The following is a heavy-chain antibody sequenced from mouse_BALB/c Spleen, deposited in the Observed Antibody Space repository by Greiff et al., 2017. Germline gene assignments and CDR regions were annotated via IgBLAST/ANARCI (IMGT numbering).Heavy chain of an antibody. J-gene: IGHJ3*01. CDR3: AGYDWFAY. V-gene: IGHV1-9*01. CDR2: ILPGSGST. Sequence: VQLQQPGAELVKPGASVKISCKATGYTFSSYWIEWVKQRPGHGLEWIGEILPGSGSTNYNEKFKGKATFTADTSSNTAYMQLSSLTSEDSAVYYCAGYDWFAYWGQGTLVTVSA. CDR1: GYTFSSYW. D-gene: IGHD2-14*01.